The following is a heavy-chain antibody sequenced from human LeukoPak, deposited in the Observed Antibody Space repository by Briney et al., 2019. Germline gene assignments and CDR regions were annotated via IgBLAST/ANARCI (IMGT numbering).Heavy chain of an antibody. CDR2: INPNSGGT. CDR1: GYTLTGYY. CDR3: ARDIRGSSGYSNSNY. Sequence: ASVKVSCKASGYTLTGYYMHWVRQAPGQGLEWMGWINPNSGGTNYAQKFQGRVTMTRDTSISTAYMELSRLRSDDTAVYYCARDIRGSSGYSNSNYWGQGTLVTVSS. V-gene: IGHV1-2*02. J-gene: IGHJ4*02. D-gene: IGHD3-22*01.